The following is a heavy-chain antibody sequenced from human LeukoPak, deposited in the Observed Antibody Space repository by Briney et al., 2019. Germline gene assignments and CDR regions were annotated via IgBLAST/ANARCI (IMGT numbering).Heavy chain of an antibody. V-gene: IGHV4-59*08. Sequence: SETLSLTCTVSGGSISSYYWSWIRQPPGKGLEWIGYSSYSGNTTPHPSLKSRVTISVDTSKNQFSLRLGSVTAADTAVYYCARHGGSGSFDYWGQGTLVTVSS. CDR3: ARHGGSGSFDY. J-gene: IGHJ4*02. D-gene: IGHD3-3*01. CDR2: SSYSGNT. CDR1: GGSISSYY.